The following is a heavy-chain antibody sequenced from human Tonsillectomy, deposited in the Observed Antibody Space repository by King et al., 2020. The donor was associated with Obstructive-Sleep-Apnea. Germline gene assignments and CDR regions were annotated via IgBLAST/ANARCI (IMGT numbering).Heavy chain of an antibody. Sequence: VQLQQWGAALLKPSETLALTRAVNGESFSGYHWSWIRQTPGKGLEWIGDINHDGSTSYNPSLKTRVTISIDTSNNQFSLRLTSVTAAETAVYYCARGGSLDTTMYSGMDVWGQGTTVTVSS. D-gene: IGHD5-18*01. V-gene: IGHV4-34*01. J-gene: IGHJ6*02. CDR2: INHDGST. CDR1: GESFSGYH. CDR3: ARGGSLDTTMYSGMDV.